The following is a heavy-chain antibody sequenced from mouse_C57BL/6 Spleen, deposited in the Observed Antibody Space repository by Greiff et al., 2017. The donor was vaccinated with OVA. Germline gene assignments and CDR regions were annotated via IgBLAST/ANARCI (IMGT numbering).Heavy chain of an antibody. CDR2: IDPSDSYT. D-gene: IGHD1-1*01. Sequence: QVQLQQPGAELVMPGASVKLSCKASGYTFTSYWMHWVKQRPGQGLEWIGEIDPSDSYTNYNQKFKGKSTLTVDKSSSTAYMQLSSLTSEDSAVYYCARSDYGSGYFDYWGQGTTLTVSS. CDR3: ARSDYGSGYFDY. CDR1: GYTFTSYW. V-gene: IGHV1-69*01. J-gene: IGHJ2*01.